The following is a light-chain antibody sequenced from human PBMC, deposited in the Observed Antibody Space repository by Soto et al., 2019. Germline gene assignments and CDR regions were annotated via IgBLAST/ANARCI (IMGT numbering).Light chain of an antibody. V-gene: IGLV2-14*03. CDR3: SSYTTTTTLV. CDR1: SSDVGRYNY. J-gene: IGLJ2*01. CDR2: DVT. Sequence: QSVLTQPASVSGSPGQSITISCTRTSSDVGRYNYVSWFQQHPGKAPKLMIYDVTNRPSGISNRFSGSKSGNTASLTISGLQAEDEAHYYCSSYTTTTTLVFGGGTKLTVL.